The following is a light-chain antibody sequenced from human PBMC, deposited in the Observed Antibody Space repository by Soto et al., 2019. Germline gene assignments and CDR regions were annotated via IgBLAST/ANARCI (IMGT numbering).Light chain of an antibody. V-gene: IGKV3-11*01. CDR3: HQRSNWPPLT. CDR2: DAS. J-gene: IGKJ4*01. CDR1: QSVGGY. Sequence: EIVLTQSPATLPLSPGERATLSCRASQSVGGYLDWYQQKPGQAPRLLIYDASNRASGIPARFSGSGSGTDFTLTISSLEPEDLAVYYCHQRSNWPPLTFDGGTKVEIK.